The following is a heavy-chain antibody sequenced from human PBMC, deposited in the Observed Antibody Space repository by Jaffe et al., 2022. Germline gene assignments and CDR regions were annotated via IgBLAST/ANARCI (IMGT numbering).Heavy chain of an antibody. D-gene: IGHD3-3*01. Sequence: EVQLLESGGGLVQPGGSLRLSCAASGFTFSSYAMSWVRQAPGKGLEWVSAISGSGGSTYYADSVKGRFTISRDNSKNTLYLQMNSLRAEDTAVYYCAKDRVPTIFGVVTQGAQFDYWGQGTLVTVSS. J-gene: IGHJ4*02. V-gene: IGHV3-23*01. CDR1: GFTFSSYA. CDR2: ISGSGGST. CDR3: AKDRVPTIFGVVTQGAQFDY.